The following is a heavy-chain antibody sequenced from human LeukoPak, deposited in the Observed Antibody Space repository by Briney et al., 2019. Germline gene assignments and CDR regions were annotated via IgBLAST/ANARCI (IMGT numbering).Heavy chain of an antibody. Sequence: PSETLSLTCTVSGGPIYSYYWSWIRQTAGKGLEWIGRLYPGVSTDYNPSLKSRVTMSVDPSKKQFALKLSAVTAADTAAYYCARLKFYDSTGYSPGHYMDVWGKGTTVRVSS. CDR1: GGPIYSYY. CDR3: ARLKFYDSTGYSPGHYMDV. V-gene: IGHV4-4*07. CDR2: LYPGVST. D-gene: IGHD3-22*01. J-gene: IGHJ6*03.